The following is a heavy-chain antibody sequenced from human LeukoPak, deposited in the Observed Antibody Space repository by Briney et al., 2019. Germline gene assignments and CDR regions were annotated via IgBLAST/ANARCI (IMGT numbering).Heavy chain of an antibody. CDR3: ARVDYFDSSGYYLPIPFGYFQH. CDR1: GDSISSSNW. Sequence: SGTLSLTCAVSGDSISSSNWWSWVRQPPGKGPEWIGQIYHSGSTNYNPSLESRVTVSVDKSKNQFSLKLSSVTAADTAVYYCARVDYFDSSGYYLPIPFGYFQHWGQGTLVTVSS. CDR2: IYHSGST. V-gene: IGHV4-4*02. D-gene: IGHD3-22*01. J-gene: IGHJ1*01.